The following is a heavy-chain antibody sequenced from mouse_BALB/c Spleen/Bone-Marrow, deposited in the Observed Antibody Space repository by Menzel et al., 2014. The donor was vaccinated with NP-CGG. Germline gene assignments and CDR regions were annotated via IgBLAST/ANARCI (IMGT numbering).Heavy chain of an antibody. J-gene: IGHJ2*01. CDR2: IRNKANGYTT. CDR3: ARDYNGYFDF. V-gene: IGHV7-3*02. Sequence: DVMLVESGGGLVQPGGSLRLSCTTSGFTFTNYFMTWVRQPPGKALEWLGFIRNKANGYTTEYNPSVKGRFTISRDNSLGIFYLQMNTLRAEDSAIYYCARDYNGYFDFWGQGTTLTVSS. D-gene: IGHD6-1*01. CDR1: GFTFTNYF.